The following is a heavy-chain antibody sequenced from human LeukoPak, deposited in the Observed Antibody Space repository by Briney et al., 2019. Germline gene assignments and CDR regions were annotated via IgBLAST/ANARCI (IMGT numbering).Heavy chain of an antibody. CDR3: ATLLSNAAFDY. D-gene: IGHD6-25*01. Sequence: GASVKVSCKASGYTFTSYYMHWVRQAPGQGLEWMGWINPNSGDTKYAQKFQGRVTMTRDTSISTAYIELSRLRSDDTAVYYCATLLSNAAFDYWGQGTLVAVSS. CDR2: INPNSGDT. CDR1: GYTFTSYY. V-gene: IGHV1-2*02. J-gene: IGHJ4*02.